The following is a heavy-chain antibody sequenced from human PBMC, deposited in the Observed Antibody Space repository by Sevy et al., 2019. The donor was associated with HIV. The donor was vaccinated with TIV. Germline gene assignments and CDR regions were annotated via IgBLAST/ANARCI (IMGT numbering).Heavy chain of an antibody. J-gene: IGHJ4*02. V-gene: IGHV3-21*06. CDR2: SSGTGSYI. D-gene: IGHD2-15*01. CDR3: ARDHGYCSGGSCYSGGY. CDR1: EFTFSSYT. Sequence: GGSLRLSCSASEFTFSSYTMIWVRQAPGRGLEWVSASSGTGSYIYYADSVKDRFTISRDNAKNLLYLQMESLRAEVTAVYYCARDHGYCSGGSCYSGGYWGQGTLVTVSS.